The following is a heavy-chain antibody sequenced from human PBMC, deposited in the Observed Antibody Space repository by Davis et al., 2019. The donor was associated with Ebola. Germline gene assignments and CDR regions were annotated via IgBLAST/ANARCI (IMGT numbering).Heavy chain of an antibody. V-gene: IGHV3-23*01. J-gene: IGHJ4*02. D-gene: IGHD1-14*01. CDR1: ASPSVTSP. CDR3: ASRMTLRHLGYFAF. Sequence: PGGPLRPPFTPLASPSVTSPIHRVRQPPGKGPERVSTISSTGGTTYYADSVQGRFTTTRDNSKNTLYLQMNSLRAEDTAVYYCASRMTLRHLGYFAFWGQGTLATVSS. CDR2: ISSTGGTT.